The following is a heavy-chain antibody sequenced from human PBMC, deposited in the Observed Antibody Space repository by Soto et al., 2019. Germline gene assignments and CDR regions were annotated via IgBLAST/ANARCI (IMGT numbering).Heavy chain of an antibody. CDR3: ARDLPGYSYGHGVCWFDP. J-gene: IGHJ5*02. CDR2: IIPIFGTA. D-gene: IGHD5-18*01. Sequence: SVKVSCKASGGTFSSYAISWVRQAPGQGLEWMGGIIPIFGTANYAQKFQGRVTITADESTSTAYMELSSLRSEDTAVYYYARDLPGYSYGHGVCWFDPWGQGTLVTVSS. V-gene: IGHV1-69*13. CDR1: GGTFSSYA.